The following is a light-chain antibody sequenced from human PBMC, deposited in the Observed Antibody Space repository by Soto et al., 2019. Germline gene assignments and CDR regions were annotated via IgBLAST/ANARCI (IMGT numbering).Light chain of an antibody. V-gene: IGKV3-20*01. CDR1: QSVSNNY. J-gene: IGKJ2*01. CDR2: GSS. CDR3: QQYGSSPPYT. Sequence: EVVLTQSPGTLSLSPGERATLSCRASQSVSNNYFAWYQQKPGQAPRLLIFGSSDRATGIPDRFSGSGSWTDFNLTISRLEPEDFAVYYCQQYGSSPPYTVGQGTKLEIK.